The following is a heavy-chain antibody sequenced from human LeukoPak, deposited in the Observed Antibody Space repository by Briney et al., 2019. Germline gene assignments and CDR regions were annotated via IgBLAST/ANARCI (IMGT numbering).Heavy chain of an antibody. D-gene: IGHD6-19*01. CDR1: GYTFTSYG. Sequence: ASVKVSCKASGYTFTSYGISWVRQAPGQGLEWMGWISAYNGNTNYAQKLQGRVTMTTDTSTSIAYMELRSLRSDDTAVYYCARDLGEAVAGKGIDYWGQGTLVTVSS. V-gene: IGHV1-18*01. CDR3: ARDLGEAVAGKGIDY. CDR2: ISAYNGNT. J-gene: IGHJ4*02.